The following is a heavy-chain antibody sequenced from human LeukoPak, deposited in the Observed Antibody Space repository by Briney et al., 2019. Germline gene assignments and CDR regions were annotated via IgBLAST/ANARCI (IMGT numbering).Heavy chain of an antibody. CDR3: ARNYGDYVFIIGY. CDR2: IYSGGSA. J-gene: IGHJ4*02. CDR1: GFTFSNAW. D-gene: IGHD4-17*01. Sequence: GGSLRLSCATSGFTFSNAWMSWVRQAPGKGLEWVSVIYSGGSAYYADSVKGRFTISRDNSKNTLFLQMNGLRAEDTAVYYCARNYGDYVFIIGYWGQGTLVTVSS. V-gene: IGHV3-53*01.